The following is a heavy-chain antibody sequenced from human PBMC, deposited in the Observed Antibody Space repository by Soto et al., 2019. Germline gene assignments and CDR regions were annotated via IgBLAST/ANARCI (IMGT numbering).Heavy chain of an antibody. CDR1: GCSISSYY. V-gene: IGHV4-59*01. CDR3: ARKGAAASYAHYYMDV. Sequence: TSETLSLTCTVSGCSISSYYWSWIRQPPGKGLEWIGYIYYSGSTNYNPSLKSRVTISVDTSKNQFSLKLSSVTAADTAVYYCARKGAAASYAHYYMDVWGKGTTVTVSS. CDR2: IYYSGST. D-gene: IGHD6-13*01. J-gene: IGHJ6*03.